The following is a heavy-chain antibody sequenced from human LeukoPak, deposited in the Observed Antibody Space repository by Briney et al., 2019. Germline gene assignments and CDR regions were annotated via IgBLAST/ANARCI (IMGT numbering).Heavy chain of an antibody. J-gene: IGHJ4*02. CDR2: IGGEKSGSWT. CDR1: GFIFEDYA. Sequence: PGGSLRLSCTVSGFIFEDYAMHWVRQVPGKGLEWVSAIGGEKSGSWTKSADSVKGRFTISRDNSENTLYLQMDSLTVEDTAVYYCARAGVISGWDYWGQGVLVTVSS. V-gene: IGHV3-23*01. D-gene: IGHD3-3*02. CDR3: ARAGVISGWDY.